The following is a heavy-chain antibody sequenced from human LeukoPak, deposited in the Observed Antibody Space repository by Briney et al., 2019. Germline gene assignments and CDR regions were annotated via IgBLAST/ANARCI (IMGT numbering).Heavy chain of an antibody. CDR2: IKSKTDGGTT. D-gene: IGHD3-9*01. CDR3: TTKVRYFDWLLYRENWFDP. J-gene: IGHJ5*02. V-gene: IGHV3-15*01. CDR1: GFTFSNAW. Sequence: GGSLRLSCAASGFTFSNAWVSWVRQAPGKGLEWVGRIKSKTDGGTTDYAAPVKGRFTISRDDSKNTLYLQMNSLKTEDTAVYYCTTKVRYFDWLLYRENWFDPWGQGTLVTVSS.